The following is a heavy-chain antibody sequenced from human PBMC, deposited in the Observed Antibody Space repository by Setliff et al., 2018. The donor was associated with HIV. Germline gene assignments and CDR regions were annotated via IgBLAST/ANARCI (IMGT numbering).Heavy chain of an antibody. CDR2: ISYDGSNI. J-gene: IGHJ3*02. CDR3: ARDPYDSLTIYYGAFDI. D-gene: IGHD3-9*01. CDR1: GFTYSNYA. V-gene: IGHV3-30*07. Sequence: SLRLSCAASGFTYSNYAMHWVRQAPGKGLEWMALISYDGSNIHYADSINGRFAISRDNSKNLLYLQMTSLRAEDTAVYYCARDPYDSLTIYYGAFDIWGQGTMVTVSS.